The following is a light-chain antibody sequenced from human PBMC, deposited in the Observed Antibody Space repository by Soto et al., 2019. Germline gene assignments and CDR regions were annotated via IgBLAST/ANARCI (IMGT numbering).Light chain of an antibody. Sequence: QSARTQPASVSGAPGQSIPISCTGTSSDVGGYNYVSWYQHHPGKAPKLMIYEVSNRPSGVSNRCSGSKSGNTASLTISGLQAEDESDYYCSSYKSSSTLFGGGTQLTV. CDR2: EVS. V-gene: IGLV2-14*01. J-gene: IGLJ7*01. CDR1: SSDVGGYNY. CDR3: SSYKSSSTL.